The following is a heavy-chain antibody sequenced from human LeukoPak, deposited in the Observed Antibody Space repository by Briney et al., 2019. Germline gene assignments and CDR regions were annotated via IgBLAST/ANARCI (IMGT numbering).Heavy chain of an antibody. D-gene: IGHD3-22*01. Sequence: GASVKVSCKASGGTFSSYAISWVRQAPGQGLEWMGGIIPIFGTANYAQKFQGRVTITADKSTSTAYIELSRLRSEDTAVYYCATSGRTDSSGYLDYWGQGTLVTVSS. V-gene: IGHV1-69*06. CDR2: IIPIFGTA. J-gene: IGHJ4*02. CDR1: GGTFSSYA. CDR3: ATSGRTDSSGYLDY.